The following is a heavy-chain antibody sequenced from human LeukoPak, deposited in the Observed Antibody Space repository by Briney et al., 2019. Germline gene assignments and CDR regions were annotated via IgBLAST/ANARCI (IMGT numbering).Heavy chain of an antibody. J-gene: IGHJ4*02. CDR2: ISSSSSYI. Sequence: GGSLRLSCAATGFTLSSYSMNWVRQAPGKGLEWVSSISSSSSYIYYADSVKGRFTISRDNAKNSLYLQMNSLRAEDTAVYYCARDLSGSFDYWGQGTLVTVSS. CDR3: ARDLSGSFDY. D-gene: IGHD1-14*01. V-gene: IGHV3-21*01. CDR1: GFTLSSYS.